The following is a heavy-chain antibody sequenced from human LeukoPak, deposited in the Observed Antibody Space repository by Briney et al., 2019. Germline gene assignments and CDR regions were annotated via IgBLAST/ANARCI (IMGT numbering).Heavy chain of an antibody. CDR3: ARAGGSRYFDP. Sequence: SETLSLTCTVSGGSVNTYYWSWIRQPAGKGREFIGRFHTSGSTTYNPSLMSRVTMSVDTSKNQFSLNLTSVTAADTAMYFCARAGGSRYFDPWGQGTLVTVSS. CDR1: GGSVNTYY. CDR2: FHTSGST. D-gene: IGHD4-23*01. V-gene: IGHV4-4*07. J-gene: IGHJ5*02.